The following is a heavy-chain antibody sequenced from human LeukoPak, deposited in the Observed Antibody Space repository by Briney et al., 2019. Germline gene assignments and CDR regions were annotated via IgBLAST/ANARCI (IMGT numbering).Heavy chain of an antibody. J-gene: IGHJ4*02. CDR1: GFTFSDYY. V-gene: IGHV3-11*04. Sequence: PGGSLRLSCAASGFTFSDYYMGWIRQAPGKGLDWVSYISSSGGTMYYADSVKGRFTISRDNAKNSLYLQMNSLRAEDTAVYYCAKDAGEWGLPGYWGQGTLVTVSS. D-gene: IGHD3-16*01. CDR2: ISSSGGTM. CDR3: AKDAGEWGLPGY.